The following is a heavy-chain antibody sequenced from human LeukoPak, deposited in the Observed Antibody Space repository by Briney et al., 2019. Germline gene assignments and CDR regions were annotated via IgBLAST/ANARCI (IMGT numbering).Heavy chain of an antibody. CDR1: GGSISSYY. Sequence: KPSETLPLTCTVSGGSISSYYWSWIRQPPGKGLEWIGYIYYSGSTNYNPSLKSRVTISVDTSKNQFSLKLSSVTAADTAVYYCARQGGGSCWETCWFDPWGQGTLVTVSS. J-gene: IGHJ5*02. V-gene: IGHV4-59*08. CDR3: ARQGGGSCWETCWFDP. CDR2: IYYSGST. D-gene: IGHD2-15*01.